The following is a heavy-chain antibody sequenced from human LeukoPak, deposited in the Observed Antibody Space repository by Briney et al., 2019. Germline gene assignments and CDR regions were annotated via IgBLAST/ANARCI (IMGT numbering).Heavy chain of an antibody. J-gene: IGHJ4*02. V-gene: IGHV3-23*01. D-gene: IGHD3-10*01. CDR2: IGGSGGST. Sequence: PGGSLRLSCAASGFTFSSYAMSWVRQAPGKGLEWVSSIGGSGGSTYYADSVKGRFTISRDNSKNTNLQMNSLRVEDTAVYYCARDGGSGILDWGQGTLVTVSS. CDR1: GFTFSSYA. CDR3: ARDGGSGILD.